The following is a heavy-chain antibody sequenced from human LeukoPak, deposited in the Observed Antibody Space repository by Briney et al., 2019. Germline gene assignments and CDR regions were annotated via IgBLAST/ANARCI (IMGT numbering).Heavy chain of an antibody. D-gene: IGHD5-24*01. J-gene: IGHJ6*03. V-gene: IGHV3-23*01. CDR3: VKGGAATMRDGYNYYYYYMEV. Sequence: PGGSLRLSCAASGITFSSNAMSWVRQAPGKGLEWVSLISGSGGHTYYGDSVKGRFTISRDNSTNRLYLQMNSLRPEDTAVYYCVKGGAATMRDGYNYYYYYMEVWGGGTTVTVSS. CDR1: GITFSSNA. CDR2: ISGSGGHT.